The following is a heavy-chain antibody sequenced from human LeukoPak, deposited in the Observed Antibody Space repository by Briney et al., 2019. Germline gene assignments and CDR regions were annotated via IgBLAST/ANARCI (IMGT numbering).Heavy chain of an antibody. Sequence: GGSLRLSCAASGFSFSIYSMNWVRQAPGKGLEWVSSIGSRSNNIYYTDSVKGRFTISRDNAKNSLYLQMNSLRAEDTAVYYCASGSPAGDYWGQGTLVTVSS. CDR3: ASGSPAGDY. CDR1: GFSFSIYS. J-gene: IGHJ4*02. D-gene: IGHD1-26*01. CDR2: IGSRSNNI. V-gene: IGHV3-21*01.